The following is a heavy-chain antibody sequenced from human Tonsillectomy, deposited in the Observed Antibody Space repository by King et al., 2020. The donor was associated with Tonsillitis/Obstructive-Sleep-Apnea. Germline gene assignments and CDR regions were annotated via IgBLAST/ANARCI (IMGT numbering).Heavy chain of an antibody. Sequence: VQLQQWGAGLLKPSETLSLTCAVYGGSFSGYYWSWIRQPPGKGLEWIGEINHSGSTNYNPSLKSRVTISVDTSKNQFSLKLSSLTAADTAVYYCARGPYCSSTSCYTRRGPYYMDVWGKGTTVTVSS. CDR3: ARGPYCSSTSCYTRRGPYYMDV. CDR2: INHSGST. D-gene: IGHD2-2*02. J-gene: IGHJ6*03. CDR1: GGSFSGYY. V-gene: IGHV4-34*01.